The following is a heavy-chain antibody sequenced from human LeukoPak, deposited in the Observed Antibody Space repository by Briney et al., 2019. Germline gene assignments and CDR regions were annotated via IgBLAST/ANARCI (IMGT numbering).Heavy chain of an antibody. D-gene: IGHD4-23*01. CDR1: GFTFSSYW. V-gene: IGHV3-21*01. CDR2: ISSSSSYI. CDR3: ARGAVEDGMDV. Sequence: GGSLRLSCAASGFTFSSYWMNWVRQAPGKGLEWVSSISSSSSYIYYADSVKGRFTIPRDNAKNSLYLQMNSLRAEDTAVYYCARGAVEDGMDVWGQGTTVTVSS. J-gene: IGHJ6*02.